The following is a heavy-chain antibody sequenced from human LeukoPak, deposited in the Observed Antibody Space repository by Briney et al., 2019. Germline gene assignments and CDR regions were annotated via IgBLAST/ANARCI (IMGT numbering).Heavy chain of an antibody. CDR1: GGSISSGGYY. V-gene: IGHV4-31*03. D-gene: IGHD3-10*01. J-gene: IGHJ5*02. CDR3: ARGQPLYGSGFPNWFDP. CDR2: IYYSGST. Sequence: PSQTLSLTCTVSGGSISSGGYYWSWIRQHPGKGLEWIGYIYYSGSTYYNPSLKSRVTISVDTSKNQFSLKLSSVTAADTAVYYCARGQPLYGSGFPNWFDPWGQGTLVTVSS.